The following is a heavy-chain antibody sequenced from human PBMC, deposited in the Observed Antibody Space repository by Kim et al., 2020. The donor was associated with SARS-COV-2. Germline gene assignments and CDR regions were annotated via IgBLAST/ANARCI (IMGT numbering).Heavy chain of an antibody. V-gene: IGHV1-2*02. CDR2: INPNSGGT. D-gene: IGHD1-26*01. J-gene: IGHJ4*02. Sequence: ASVKVSCKASGYTFTGYYMHWVRQAPGQGLEWMGWINPNSGGTNYAQKFQGRVTMTRDTSISTAYMELSRLRSDDTAVYYCARDRVPYSGSYPDYWGQGTLVTVSS. CDR3: ARDRVPYSGSYPDY. CDR1: GYTFTGYY.